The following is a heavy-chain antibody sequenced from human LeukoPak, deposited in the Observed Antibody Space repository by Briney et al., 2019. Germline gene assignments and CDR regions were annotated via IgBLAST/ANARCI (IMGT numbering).Heavy chain of an antibody. CDR1: GGSFSGYY. J-gene: IGHJ3*02. CDR2: INHSGST. Sequence: SETLSLTCAVYGGSFSGYYWSWIRQPPGKGLEWIGEINHSGSTNYNPSLKSRVTISVDTSKNQFPLKLSSVTAADTAVYYCARSAYHDILTGYYTSDDAFDIWGQGTMVTVSS. V-gene: IGHV4-34*01. CDR3: ARSAYHDILTGYYTSDDAFDI. D-gene: IGHD3-9*01.